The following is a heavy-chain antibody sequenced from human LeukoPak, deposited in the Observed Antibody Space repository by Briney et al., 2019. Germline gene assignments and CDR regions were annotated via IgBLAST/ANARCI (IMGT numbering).Heavy chain of an antibody. J-gene: IGHJ6*03. CDR2: IYSGGST. V-gene: IGHV3-53*01. D-gene: IGHD5-18*01. CDR1: GFTVSSNY. Sequence: PGGSLRLSCAASGFTVSSNYMSWVRQAPGKGLEWVSVIYSGGSTYYADSVKGRFTISRDNSKNTLYLQMNSLRAEDTAVYYCARCGYSCGYYYYYMDVWGKGTTVTVSS. CDR3: ARCGYSCGYYYYYMDV.